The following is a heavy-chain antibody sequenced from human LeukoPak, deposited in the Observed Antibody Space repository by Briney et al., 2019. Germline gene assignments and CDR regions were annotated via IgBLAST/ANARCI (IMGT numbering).Heavy chain of an antibody. J-gene: IGHJ4*02. CDR1: GFIFSNYG. Sequence: GGSLRLSCSASGFIFSNYGMYWVRPAPGKGLEFILAISSDGDNTFYADSVKGRFTISRDNYKNTLYLQTSSLRGEDTAVYYCVRVNDYGDRNLYYFGYWGQGTLVTVSS. CDR2: ISSDGDNT. D-gene: IGHD4-17*01. V-gene: IGHV3-64D*06. CDR3: VRVNDYGDRNLYYFGY.